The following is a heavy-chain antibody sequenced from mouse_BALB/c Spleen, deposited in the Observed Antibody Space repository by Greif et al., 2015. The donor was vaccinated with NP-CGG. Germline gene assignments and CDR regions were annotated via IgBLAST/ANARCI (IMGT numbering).Heavy chain of an antibody. V-gene: IGHV1S127*01. CDR2: IDPSDSYT. Sequence: QVHVKQSGAELVKPGASVKMSCKASGYTFTSYWMHWVKQRPGQGLEWIGVIDPSDSYTSYNQKFKGKATLTVDTSSSTAYMQHSSLTSEDSAVYYCTNLGYWGQGTTLTVS. CDR3: TNLGY. J-gene: IGHJ2*01. CDR1: GYTFTSYW.